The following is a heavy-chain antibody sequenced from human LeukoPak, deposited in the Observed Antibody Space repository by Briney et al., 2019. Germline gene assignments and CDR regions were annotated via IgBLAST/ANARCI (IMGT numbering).Heavy chain of an antibody. CDR1: GFTFSSYS. CDR2: ISSSSSYI. CDR3: AKYGSGSYYSPPFDP. Sequence: SGGSLRLSCAASGFTFSSYSMNWVRQAPGKGLEWVSSISSSSSYIYYADSVKGRFTISRDNAKNPLYLQMNSLRAEDMAVYYCAKYGSGSYYSPPFDPWRQGTLVTVSS. V-gene: IGHV3-21*01. J-gene: IGHJ5*02. D-gene: IGHD3-10*01.